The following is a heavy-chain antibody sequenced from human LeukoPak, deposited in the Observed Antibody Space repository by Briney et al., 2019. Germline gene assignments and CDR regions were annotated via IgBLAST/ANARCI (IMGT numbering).Heavy chain of an antibody. J-gene: IGHJ4*02. CDR2: IKQDGSEK. CDR3: AREADGSGSYYNPSPLDY. V-gene: IGHV3-7*01. D-gene: IGHD3-10*01. CDR1: GFTFSSYW. Sequence: PGGSLRLSCAASGFTFSSYWMSWVRQAPGKGLEWVANIKQDGSEKYYVDSVKGRFTISRDNAKNSLYLQMNSLRAEDTAVYYCAREADGSGSYYNPSPLDYWGQGTLVTVSS.